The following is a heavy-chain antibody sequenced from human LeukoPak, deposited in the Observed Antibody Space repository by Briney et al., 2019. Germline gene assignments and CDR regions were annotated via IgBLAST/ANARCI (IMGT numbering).Heavy chain of an antibody. J-gene: IGHJ4*02. CDR3: ARGSTYSSGWDRFDY. Sequence: SVKVSCKASGGTFSSYAISWVRQAPGQGLEWMGGIIPIFGTANYAQKFQGRVTITADESTSTAYMELSSLRPEDTAVYYCARGSTYSSGWDRFDYWGQGTLVTVSS. CDR1: GGTFSSYA. CDR2: IIPIFGTA. D-gene: IGHD6-19*01. V-gene: IGHV1-69*01.